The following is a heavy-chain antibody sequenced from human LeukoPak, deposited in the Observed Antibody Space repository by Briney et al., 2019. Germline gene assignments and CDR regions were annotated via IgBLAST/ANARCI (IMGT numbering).Heavy chain of an antibody. Sequence: ASVKVSCKASGYTFTSYDIKWVRQATGQGLEWMGWMNPNSGNTGYAQKFQGRVTMTRNTSISTAYMELSSLRSEDTAVYYCARVVTMVRGVMPRYYFDYWGQGTLVTVSS. CDR2: MNPNSGNT. CDR1: GYTFTSYD. D-gene: IGHD3-10*01. J-gene: IGHJ4*02. V-gene: IGHV1-8*01. CDR3: ARVVTMVRGVMPRYYFDY.